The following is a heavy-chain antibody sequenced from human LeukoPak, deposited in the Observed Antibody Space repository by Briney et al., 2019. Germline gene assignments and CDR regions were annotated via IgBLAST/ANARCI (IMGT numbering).Heavy chain of an antibody. CDR2: INHSGST. CDR3: ARGYVETAMVSLPFDY. D-gene: IGHD5-18*01. J-gene: IGHJ4*02. Sequence: GSLRLSCAASGFTFSSYAMSWIRQPPGKGLEWIGEINHSGSTDYNPSLKSRVTISVDTSKNQFSLKLSSVTAADTAVYYCARGYVETAMVSLPFDYWGQGTLVTVSS. V-gene: IGHV4-34*01. CDR1: GFTFSSYA.